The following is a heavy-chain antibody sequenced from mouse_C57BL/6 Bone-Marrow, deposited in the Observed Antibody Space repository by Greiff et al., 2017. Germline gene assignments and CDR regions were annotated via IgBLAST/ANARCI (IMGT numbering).Heavy chain of an antibody. J-gene: IGHJ3*01. D-gene: IGHD1-1*01. V-gene: IGHV1-31*01. CDR1: GYSFTGYY. Sequence: EVQLQQSGPELVKPGASVKISCKASGYSFTGYYMHWVKQSHGNILDWIGYIYPYNGVPSYNQKFKGKATLTVDKSSSTAYMELRSLTSEDSAVYDCARGNLLLRQAWFAYWGQGTLVTVSA. CDR3: ARGNLLLRQAWFAY. CDR2: IYPYNGVP.